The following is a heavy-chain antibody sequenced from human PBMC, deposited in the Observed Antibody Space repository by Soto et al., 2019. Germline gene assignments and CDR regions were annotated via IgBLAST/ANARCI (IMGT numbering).Heavy chain of an antibody. CDR2: ISYRGGT. J-gene: IGHJ4*01. CDR3: ARATGDGPSARYDVYFDF. V-gene: IGHV4-59*01. Sequence: PTETLSLTCTVSGDSISSYYWSWIRQPPGRGLEWIGYISYRGGTSYNPSLKRRVTISVDTSKNQSSLKLNSVTAADTAVYYCARATGDGPSARYDVYFDFWGQGNLVTVSS. CDR1: GDSISSYY. D-gene: IGHD3-16*01.